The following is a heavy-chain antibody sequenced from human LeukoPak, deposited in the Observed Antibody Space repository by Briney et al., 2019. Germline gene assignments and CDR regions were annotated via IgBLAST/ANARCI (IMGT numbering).Heavy chain of an antibody. V-gene: IGHV3-66*01. CDR3: TRVFAYSYGDFDN. J-gene: IGHJ4*02. CDR1: GFTVRNNY. CDR2: IYSGGGT. D-gene: IGHD5-18*01. Sequence: GGSLRLSCEASGFTVRNNYMTWVRQAPGKGLEWVSVIYSGGGTYYADSVKDRFTISRDNSKNTLFLQMSSLRVEDSAAYYCTRVFAYSYGDFDNWGQGTLVAVSS.